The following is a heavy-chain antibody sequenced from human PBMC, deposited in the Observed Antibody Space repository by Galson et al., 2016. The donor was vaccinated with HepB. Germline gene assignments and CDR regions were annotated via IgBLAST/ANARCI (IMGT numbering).Heavy chain of an antibody. D-gene: IGHD5-12*01. V-gene: IGHV1-18*04. CDR2: ISAYNGNA. CDR1: GYTFTSYG. Sequence: SVKVSCKASGYTFTSYGITWVRQAPGQGLEWMGWISAYNGNANYAQKLQGRVTMTTDTSTSTAYMELRSLRSDDTAVYYCARQTYSAFQFETMDVWGQGTMVTVSS. J-gene: IGHJ3*01. CDR3: ARQTYSAFQFETMDV.